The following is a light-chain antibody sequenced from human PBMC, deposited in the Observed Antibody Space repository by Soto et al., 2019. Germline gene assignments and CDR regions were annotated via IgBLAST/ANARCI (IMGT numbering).Light chain of an antibody. CDR3: QQYGGSPRYT. V-gene: IGKV3-20*01. Sequence: ETVLTQSPGTLSLSPGERATLSCRASQSVSRSYLAWYQQKPGQAPRLLISGASSRATGIPDRFSGSGSGTDFTLTISRLEPEDFAVYYCQQYGGSPRYTFGQGTKLEIK. CDR2: GAS. CDR1: QSVSRSY. J-gene: IGKJ2*01.